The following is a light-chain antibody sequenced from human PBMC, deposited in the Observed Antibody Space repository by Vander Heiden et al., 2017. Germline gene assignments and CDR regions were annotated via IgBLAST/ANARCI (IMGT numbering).Light chain of an antibody. CDR2: KAS. CDR1: QSISSW. V-gene: IGKV1-5*03. CDR3: LEYNGYAWT. J-gene: IGKJ1*01. Sequence: DIQITQSPSTLSASVGDRVTITCRASQSISSWLAWYQQKPGKAPKLLIYKASSLESGVPSRFSGSGSGTEFTLTISSLQPDDFATYYCLEYNGYAWTFAPGTKVEIK.